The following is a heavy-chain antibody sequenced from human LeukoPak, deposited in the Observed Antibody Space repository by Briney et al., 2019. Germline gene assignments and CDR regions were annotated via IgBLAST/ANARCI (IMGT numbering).Heavy chain of an antibody. CDR1: GGSFSGYY. V-gene: IGHV4-34*01. Sequence: SETLSLTCAVYGGSFSGYYWSWIRQPPGKGLEWIGEINHSRSTNYNPSLKSRVTISVDTSKNQFSLKLSSVTAADTAVYYCARPLTQNHDAFDIWGQGTMVTVSS. D-gene: IGHD3-9*01. CDR3: ARPLTQNHDAFDI. J-gene: IGHJ3*02. CDR2: INHSRST.